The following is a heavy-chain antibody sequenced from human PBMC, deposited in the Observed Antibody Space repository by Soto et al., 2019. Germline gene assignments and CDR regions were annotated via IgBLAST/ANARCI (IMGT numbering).Heavy chain of an antibody. Sequence: SETLSLTCAVSGGSISSGGYSWSWIRQPPGKGLEWIAYMHHSGSTNYNPSLKSRVTVSIDTSKSQVSLRLSSVTAADTAVYYFACFFYYSDDYSNPFDIWGQGTLVTVSS. J-gene: IGHJ4*02. D-gene: IGHD5-12*01. V-gene: IGHV4-30-2*01. CDR1: GGSISSGGYS. CDR3: ACFFYYSDDYSNPFDI. CDR2: MHHSGST.